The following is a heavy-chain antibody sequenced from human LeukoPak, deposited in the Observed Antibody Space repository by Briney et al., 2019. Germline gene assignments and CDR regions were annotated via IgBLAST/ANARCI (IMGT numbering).Heavy chain of an antibody. V-gene: IGHV4-59*12. CDR2: ISYSGST. J-gene: IGHJ5*02. D-gene: IGHD3-16*01. CDR3: ARRAVYAGFDP. Sequence: SETLSLTCTVSGGSISGYYWSWIRQPPGKGLEWIGFISYSGSTNYNPSLKSRVTISVDTSKNQFSLKLSSVTAADTAVYYCARRAVYAGFDPWGQGTLVTVSS. CDR1: GGSISGYY.